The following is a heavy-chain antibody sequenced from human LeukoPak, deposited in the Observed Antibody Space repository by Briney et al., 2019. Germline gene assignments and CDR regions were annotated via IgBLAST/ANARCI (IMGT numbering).Heavy chain of an antibody. CDR1: GFTFSSYE. D-gene: IGHD3-16*01. CDR2: ISSSSTII. Sequence: GGSLRLSCAASGFTFSSYELYWLRQAPGKGLEWISYISSSSTIIEYADSVRGRFTTSRDDARESLYLQMSSLRADDTAIYYCGASRQYVGAFDIWGKGTLVTVSS. V-gene: IGHV3-48*03. CDR3: GASRQYVGAFDI. J-gene: IGHJ3*02.